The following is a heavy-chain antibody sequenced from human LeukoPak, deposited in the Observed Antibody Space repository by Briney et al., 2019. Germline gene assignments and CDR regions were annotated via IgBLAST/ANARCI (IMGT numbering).Heavy chain of an antibody. D-gene: IGHD6-6*01. CDR2: INSDGSST. J-gene: IGHJ4*02. V-gene: IGHV3-74*01. Sequence: AGGSLRLSCAASGFTFSSYWMHWVRQAPGKGVLWVSRINSDGSSTSYADSVKGRFTISRDNAKNTLYLQMNGLRAEDTAVYYCTRSVYSSSSFDYWGQGTLVTVSS. CDR3: TRSVYSSSSFDY. CDR1: GFTFSSYW.